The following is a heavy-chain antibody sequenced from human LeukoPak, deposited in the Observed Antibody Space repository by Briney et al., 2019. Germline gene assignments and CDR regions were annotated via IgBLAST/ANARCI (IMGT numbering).Heavy chain of an antibody. V-gene: IGHV3-7*01. CDR3: ARGDYSGSYYPY. Sequence: PGGSLRLSCATSGFTFSRHWMTWVRQAPGKGPEWVANIKQDGSERYYVHSVRGRFTISRDNAKNALYLQMNSLRAEDTAVYYCARGDYSGSYYPYWGQGTLVTVSS. D-gene: IGHD1-26*01. CDR1: GFTFSRHW. CDR2: IKQDGSER. J-gene: IGHJ4*02.